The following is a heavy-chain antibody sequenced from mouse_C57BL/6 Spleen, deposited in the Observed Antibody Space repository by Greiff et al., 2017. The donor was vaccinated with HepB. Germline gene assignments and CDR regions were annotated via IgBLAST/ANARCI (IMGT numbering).Heavy chain of an antibody. CDR3: ARGFTTVVGNWYFDV. D-gene: IGHD1-1*01. V-gene: IGHV1-52*01. CDR1: GYTFTSYW. J-gene: IGHJ1*03. Sequence: VQLQQSGAELVRPGSSVKLSCKASGYTFTSYWMHWVKQRPIQGLEWIGNIDPSDSETHYNQKFKDKATLTVDKSSSTAHMQLSSLTSEDSAVYYCARGFTTVVGNWYFDVWGTGTTVTVSS. CDR2: IDPSDSET.